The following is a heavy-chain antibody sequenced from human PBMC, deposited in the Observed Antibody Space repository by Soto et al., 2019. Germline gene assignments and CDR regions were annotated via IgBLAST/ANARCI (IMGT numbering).Heavy chain of an antibody. J-gene: IGHJ6*04. CDR2: INPNSGGT. D-gene: IGHD6-6*01. CDR1: GYTFTGYY. V-gene: IGHV1-2*04. CDR3: ARVAAPPPDYYGMDV. Sequence: QVQLVQSGAEVKTPGASVKVSCKASGYTFTGYYMHWVRQAPGQGLEWMGWINPNSGGTNYAQKFQGWVTMTRDTSISTAYMELSRMRSDYTAVYYCARVAAPPPDYYGMDVWGKGTTVTVSS.